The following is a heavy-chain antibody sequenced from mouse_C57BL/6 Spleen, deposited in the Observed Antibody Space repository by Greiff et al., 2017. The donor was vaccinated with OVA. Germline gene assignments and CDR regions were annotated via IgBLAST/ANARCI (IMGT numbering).Heavy chain of an antibody. CDR1: GFNIKNTY. CDR2: IDPANGNT. CDR3: ARSYYYGPFDY. V-gene: IGHV14-3*01. D-gene: IGHD1-1*01. Sequence: VQLQQSVAELVRPGASVKSSCTASGFNIKNTYMLWVKQRPEQGLEWIGRIDPANGNTKYAPKFQGKATITSDTSSNTAYLQLSSLTSEDTAIYYCARSYYYGPFDYWGQGTTLTVSS. J-gene: IGHJ2*01.